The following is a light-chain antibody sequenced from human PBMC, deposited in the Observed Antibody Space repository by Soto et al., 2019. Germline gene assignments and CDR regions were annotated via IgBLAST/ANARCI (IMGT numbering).Light chain of an antibody. V-gene: IGLV1-44*01. CDR2: IND. CDR1: SSNIGDNP. J-gene: IGLJ1*01. CDR3: AAWDDSLNAL. Sequence: QSVLTQPPSASGTPGQRVTISCSGSSSNIGDNPVNWYQQVPGAAPKLLIYINDHRHSGVPDRFSGSKSGTSASLVISGLQPEDEADYYCAAWDDSLNALFGTGTKVTVL.